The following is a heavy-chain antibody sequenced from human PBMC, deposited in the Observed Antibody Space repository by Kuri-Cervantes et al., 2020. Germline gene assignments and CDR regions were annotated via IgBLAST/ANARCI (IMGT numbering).Heavy chain of an antibody. CDR3: ARVAPNYYYGMDV. CDR1: GFTVSSNY. CDR2: IYSGGST. Sequence: GGSLRLSCAASGFTVSSNYMSWVRQAPGKGLEWVSVIYSGGSTYYADSVKGRFTIYRDNSKNTLYLQMNSLRAEDTAVYYCARVAPNYYYGMDVWGQGTTVTVSS. V-gene: IGHV3-66*01. J-gene: IGHJ6*02. D-gene: IGHD2-15*01.